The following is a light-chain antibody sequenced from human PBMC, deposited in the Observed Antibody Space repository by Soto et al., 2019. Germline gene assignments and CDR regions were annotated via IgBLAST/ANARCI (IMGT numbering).Light chain of an antibody. CDR1: QSVSSSY. Sequence: EIVLTQSPGTLSLSPGERAILSCRASQSVSSSYLAWYQQKPGQAPRLLIYGASSRATDIPDRFSGSGSGTDFTLTISRLESDDSAVYYCQQYGASPRTFGQGTKVEV. V-gene: IGKV3-20*01. J-gene: IGKJ1*01. CDR2: GAS. CDR3: QQYGASPRT.